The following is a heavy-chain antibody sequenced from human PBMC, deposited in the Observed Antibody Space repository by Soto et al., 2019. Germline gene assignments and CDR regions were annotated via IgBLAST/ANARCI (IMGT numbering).Heavy chain of an antibody. CDR1: GFIFSGYG. CDR2: IWYDGSRK. Sequence: LRLSCAASGFIFSGYGIHWVRQAPGKGLDWVAVIWYDGSRKYYADSVKGRFTISRDNSKNTLYLQMNNLRAEDTAVYYCARDLNYGLFDYWGQGTLVTVSS. D-gene: IGHD4-17*01. V-gene: IGHV3-33*01. CDR3: ARDLNYGLFDY. J-gene: IGHJ4*02.